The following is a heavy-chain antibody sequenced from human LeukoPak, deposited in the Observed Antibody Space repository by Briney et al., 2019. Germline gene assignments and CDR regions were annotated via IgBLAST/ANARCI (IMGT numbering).Heavy chain of an antibody. CDR1: GYTFTDYY. D-gene: IGHD2-15*01. CDR3: ARVPKDIVVVVAAREYYFDY. Sequence: ASVKVSCKASGYTFTDYYMHWVRQAPGQGPERMGWINPNSGGTNYAQKFQGRVTMTRDTSISTAYMELSRLRSDDTAVYYCARVPKDIVVVVAAREYYFDYWGQGTLVTVSS. J-gene: IGHJ4*02. V-gene: IGHV1-2*02. CDR2: INPNSGGT.